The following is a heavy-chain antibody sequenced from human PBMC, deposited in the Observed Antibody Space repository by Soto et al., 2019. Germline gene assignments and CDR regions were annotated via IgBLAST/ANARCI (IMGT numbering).Heavy chain of an antibody. CDR3: ARGRDWGTTVRASDY. J-gene: IGHJ4*02. Sequence: ASVKVSCKASGYTFTSYDINWVRQATGQGLEWMGWMNPNSGNTDYAQKFQGRVTMTRNNAISTAYMELRSLRSDDTAVYYCARGRDWGTTVRASDYWGQGILVTVSS. CDR1: GYTFTSYD. V-gene: IGHV1-8*01. D-gene: IGHD1-1*01. CDR2: MNPNSGNT.